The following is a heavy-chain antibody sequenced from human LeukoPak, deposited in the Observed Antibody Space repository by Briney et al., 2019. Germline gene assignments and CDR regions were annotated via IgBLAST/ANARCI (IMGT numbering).Heavy chain of an antibody. J-gene: IGHJ4*02. CDR3: ARDPESSSLYYFDY. D-gene: IGHD6-13*01. V-gene: IGHV1-69*13. CDR1: GYTFTSYG. CDR2: IIPIFGTA. Sequence: GASVKVSCKASGYTFTSYGISWVRQAPGQGLEWMGGIIPIFGTANYAQEFQGRVTITADESTSTAYMELSSLRSEDTAVYYCARDPESSSLYYFDYWGQGTLVTVSS.